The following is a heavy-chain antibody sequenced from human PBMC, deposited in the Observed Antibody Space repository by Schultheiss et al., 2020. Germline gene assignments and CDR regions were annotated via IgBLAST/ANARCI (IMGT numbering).Heavy chain of an antibody. J-gene: IGHJ4*02. V-gene: IGHV4-39*01. CDR1: GGSISSGGYY. Sequence: SETLSLTCSVSGGSISSGGYYWGWIGQPPGKGLEWIGSIYYSGSTYYNPSRKGRVTISVDTSKNQFSLKLSSVTVADTAVYYCARLEQWLVEDWGQGTLVTVAS. CDR2: IYYSGST. CDR3: ARLEQWLVED. D-gene: IGHD6-19*01.